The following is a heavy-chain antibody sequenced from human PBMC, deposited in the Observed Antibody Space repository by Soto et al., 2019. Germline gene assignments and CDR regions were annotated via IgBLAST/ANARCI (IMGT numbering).Heavy chain of an antibody. CDR1: GYTFTSYY. D-gene: IGHD3-16*01. V-gene: IGHV1-46*01. Sequence: ASVKVSCKASGYTFTSYYMHWVRQAPGQGLEWMGIINPSGGSTSYAQKFQGRVTMTRDTSTSTVYMELSSLRSEDTAVYYCARRAGGILDYYYYGMDVWGQGTTVTVSS. CDR2: INPSGGST. CDR3: ARRAGGILDYYYYGMDV. J-gene: IGHJ6*02.